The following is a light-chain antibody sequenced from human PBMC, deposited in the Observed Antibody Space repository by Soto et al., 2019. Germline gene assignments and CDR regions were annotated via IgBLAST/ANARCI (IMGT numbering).Light chain of an antibody. V-gene: IGKV3-20*01. J-gene: IGKJ1*01. CDR3: QQYGSSPT. CDR1: QSVSSSY. CDR2: GAS. Sequence: EIVLTQSPGTLSLSPGERATLSCRASQSVSSSYLAWYQKKPGQAPRLLIYGASSRATGIPDRFSGSGSGTYFTLTISRLEPEYFAVYYCQQYGSSPTFGQGTKVEIK.